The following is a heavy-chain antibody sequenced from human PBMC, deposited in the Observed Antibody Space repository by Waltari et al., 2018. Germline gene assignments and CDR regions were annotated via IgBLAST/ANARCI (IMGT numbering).Heavy chain of an antibody. J-gene: IGHJ5*02. CDR3: ARAGGDYGGWFDP. V-gene: IGHV4-31*01. D-gene: IGHD4-17*01. CDR1: GGSISSGGSY. Sequence: QVQLQESGPGLVKPSQTLSLTCTVSGGSISSGGSYWTWIRQHPGKGLEWIGYTYYSGSTYYNPSLKSLVTISVDTSKNQFSLKLSSVTAADTAVYYCARAGGDYGGWFDPWGQGTLVTVSS. CDR2: TYYSGST.